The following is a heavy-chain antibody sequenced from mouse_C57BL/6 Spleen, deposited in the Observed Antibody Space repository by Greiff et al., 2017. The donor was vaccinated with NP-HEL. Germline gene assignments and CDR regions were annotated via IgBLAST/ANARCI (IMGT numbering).Heavy chain of an antibody. Sequence: QVQLQQPGAELVKPGASVKMSCKASGYTFTSYWITWVKQRPGQGLEWIGDIYPGSGSTNYNEKFKSKATLTVDTSSSTAYMQLSSLTSEDSAVYYCARWGDGRALFDYWGQGTTLTVSS. D-gene: IGHD1-1*01. V-gene: IGHV1-55*01. CDR1: GYTFTSYW. CDR2: IYPGSGST. CDR3: ARWGDGRALFDY. J-gene: IGHJ2*01.